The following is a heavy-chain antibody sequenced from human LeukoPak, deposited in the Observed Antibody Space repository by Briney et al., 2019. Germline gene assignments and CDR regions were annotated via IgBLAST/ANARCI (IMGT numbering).Heavy chain of an antibody. D-gene: IGHD2-8*02. CDR1: GFAFSSYE. CDR3: ARATGGNYLDY. J-gene: IGHJ4*02. CDR2: ISSGSGSTI. Sequence: GGSLRLSCAASGFAFSSYEMNWVRQAPGKGLEWVSYISSGSGSTIYYADSLKGRFTISRDNAKNSLYLQMNSLRAEDTALYYCARATGGNYLDYWGQGTLVTVSS. V-gene: IGHV3-48*03.